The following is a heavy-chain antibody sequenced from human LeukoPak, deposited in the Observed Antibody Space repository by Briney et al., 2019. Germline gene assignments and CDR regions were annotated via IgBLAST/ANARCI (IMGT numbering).Heavy chain of an antibody. D-gene: IGHD3-10*01. V-gene: IGHV3-23*01. Sequence: GGSLRLSCAASGFTFSNYAMSWVRQAPGKGLEWVSAISGSGGSTYYADSVEGRFTISRDNSKNTLYLQMNSLRAEDTAVYYCAKMRGNGDYGYYYMDVWGKGTTVTVSS. J-gene: IGHJ6*03. CDR2: ISGSGGST. CDR1: GFTFSNYA. CDR3: AKMRGNGDYGYYYMDV.